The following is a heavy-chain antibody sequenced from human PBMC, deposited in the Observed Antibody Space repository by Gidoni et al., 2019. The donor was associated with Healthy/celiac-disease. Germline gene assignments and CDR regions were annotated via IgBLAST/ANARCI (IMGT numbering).Heavy chain of an antibody. Sequence: EVQLVESGGGLVQPGRSLRLSCAASGFTFDDYAMHWVRQAPGKGLEWVSGISWNSGSIGYADSVKGRFTISRDNAKNSLYLQMNSLRAEDTALYYCAKGGIVVVTAIHYWGQGTLVTVSS. CDR3: AKGGIVVVTAIHY. J-gene: IGHJ4*02. CDR1: GFTFDDYA. V-gene: IGHV3-9*01. D-gene: IGHD2-21*02. CDR2: ISWNSGSI.